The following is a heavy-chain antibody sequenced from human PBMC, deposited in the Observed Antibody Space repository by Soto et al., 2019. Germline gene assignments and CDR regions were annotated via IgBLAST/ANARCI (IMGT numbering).Heavy chain of an antibody. J-gene: IGHJ4*02. D-gene: IGHD6-6*01. CDR2: IDPTDSYT. V-gene: IGHV5-10-1*01. CDR3: ARHAVITLGGPYSSSEVDY. Sequence: GESLKISCKGSGYSFASYWITWVRQMPGKGLEWMGRIDPTDSYTNYSSSFQGHVTFSVGKSISTAYLHWRGLKASDTAMYYCARHAVITLGGPYSSSEVDYWGQGTLVTVSS. CDR1: GYSFASYW.